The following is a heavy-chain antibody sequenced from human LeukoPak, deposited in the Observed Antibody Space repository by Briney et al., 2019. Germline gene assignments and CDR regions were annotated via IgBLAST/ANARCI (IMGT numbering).Heavy chain of an antibody. D-gene: IGHD3-3*01. CDR2: IKSDGSST. CDR1: GFSGHW. J-gene: IGHJ5*02. V-gene: IGHV3-74*01. Sequence: GGSLRLPCAASGFSGHWMHWVRQAPGKGLVWVSRIKSDGSSTSYADSVKGRFTISRDNAKNTVYLQMNSLRVEDTAVYYCARSDWFDPWGQGTLVTVSS. CDR3: ARSDWFDP.